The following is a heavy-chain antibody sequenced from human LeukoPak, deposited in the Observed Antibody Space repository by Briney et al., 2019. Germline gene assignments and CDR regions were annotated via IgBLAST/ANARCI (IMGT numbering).Heavy chain of an antibody. J-gene: IGHJ3*02. D-gene: IGHD3-22*01. Sequence: GGSLRLSCAASGFSFNSYWMSWGRQAPGTGREGVANIRQDGSERYYADSLKGRFTISRDNAKNSLYLQMNSLRAEDTAMYYCARDWSFDSDDYYLYGFDIWGKGTRVTVPS. CDR2: IRQDGSER. CDR3: ARDWSFDSDDYYLYGFDI. V-gene: IGHV3-7*01. CDR1: GFSFNSYW.